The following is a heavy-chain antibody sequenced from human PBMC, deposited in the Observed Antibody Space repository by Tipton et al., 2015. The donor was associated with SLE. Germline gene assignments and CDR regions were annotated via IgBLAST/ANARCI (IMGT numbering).Heavy chain of an antibody. CDR1: GGSISSGSYY. V-gene: IGHV4-61*09. Sequence: TLSLTCTVSGGSISSGSYYWSWIRQPAGKGLEWIGYIYTSGSTNYNPSLKSRVTISVDTSKNQFSLKLSSVTAADTAVYYCASGYSYGYDAFDIWGQGTMVTVSS. CDR2: IYTSGST. D-gene: IGHD5-18*01. CDR3: ASGYSYGYDAFDI. J-gene: IGHJ3*02.